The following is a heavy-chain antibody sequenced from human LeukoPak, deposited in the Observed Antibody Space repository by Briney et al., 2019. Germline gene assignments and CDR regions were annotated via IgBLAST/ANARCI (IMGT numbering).Heavy chain of an antibody. V-gene: IGHV1-18*01. CDR2: ISAYNGNT. D-gene: IGHD2-15*01. J-gene: IGHJ6*02. CDR3: ARIRLIDYYYGMDV. Sequence: ASVKVSCKASGYTFTSYGISWVRQAPGQGLEWMGWISAYNGNTNYAQKLQGRVTMTTDTSTGTAYMELRSLRSDDTAVYYCARIRLIDYYYGMDVWGQGTTVTVSS. CDR1: GYTFTSYG.